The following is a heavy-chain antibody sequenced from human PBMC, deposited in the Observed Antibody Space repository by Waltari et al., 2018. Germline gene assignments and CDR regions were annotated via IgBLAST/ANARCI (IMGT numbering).Heavy chain of an antibody. CDR2: ISYDGSNK. V-gene: IGHV3-30*18. Sequence: QVQLVESGGGVVQPGRSLRLSCAAPGFTFSSYGMPWVRRAPGKGLEWVAVISYDGSNKYYADSVKGRFTISRDNSKNTLYLQMNSLRAEDTAVYYCANTRYGSGIPLGMDVWGQGTTVTVSS. J-gene: IGHJ6*02. D-gene: IGHD3-10*01. CDR3: ANTRYGSGIPLGMDV. CDR1: GFTFSSYG.